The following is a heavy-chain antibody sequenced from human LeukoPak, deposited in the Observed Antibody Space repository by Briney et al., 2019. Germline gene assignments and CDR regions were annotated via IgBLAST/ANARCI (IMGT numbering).Heavy chain of an antibody. Sequence: GGSLRLSCSASGFTFSSYAMHWVRQAPGKGLEYVSAISSNGGSTYYADSVKGRFTISRDNSKNTLYLQMSSLRAEDTAVYYCVSLAVAGRFYYYYGMDVWGKGTTVTVS. J-gene: IGHJ6*04. CDR1: GFTFSSYA. V-gene: IGHV3-64D*06. CDR2: ISSNGGST. D-gene: IGHD6-19*01. CDR3: VSLAVAGRFYYYYGMDV.